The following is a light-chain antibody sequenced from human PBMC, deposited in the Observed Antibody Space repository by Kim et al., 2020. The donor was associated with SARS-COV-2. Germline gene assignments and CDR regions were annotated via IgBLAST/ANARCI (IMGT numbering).Light chain of an antibody. CDR3: QSYDNTMRGAV. J-gene: IGLJ1*01. V-gene: IGLV1-40*01. Sequence: RVSVSSTGSGYNIGAGYDIPWYQQLQGPAPKLVIYHNTNRPSGVPDRFSGSKSGTSASLAITGLQAEDEADYYCQSYDNTMRGAVLGTGTKVTVL. CDR2: HNT. CDR1: GYNIGAGYD.